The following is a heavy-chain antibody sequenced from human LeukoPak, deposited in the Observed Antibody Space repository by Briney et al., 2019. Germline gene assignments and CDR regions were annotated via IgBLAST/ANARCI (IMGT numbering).Heavy chain of an antibody. V-gene: IGHV3-23*01. CDR2: ISGRGGST. CDR1: GFTFSSYA. Sequence: GGSLRLSCAASGFTFSSYAMSWVRQAPGKGLEWVSAISGRGGSTSYADSVKGRFTISRDNSKNTLYLQMNSLRAEDTAVYYCAKDSVTMVRGVDFDYWGQGTLVTVSS. CDR3: AKDSVTMVRGVDFDY. J-gene: IGHJ4*02. D-gene: IGHD3-10*01.